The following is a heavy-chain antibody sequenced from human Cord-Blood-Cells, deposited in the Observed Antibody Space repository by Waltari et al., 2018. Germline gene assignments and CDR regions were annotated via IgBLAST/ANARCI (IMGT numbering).Heavy chain of an antibody. J-gene: IGHJ3*02. CDR2: ISAYKGNT. Sequence: QVQLVQSGAEVKKPGASVKVSCKASGYTFTSYGISWVRQALGQGLEWMGWISAYKGNTNYAQKLQGRVTMTTDTSTSTAYMELRSLRSDDTAVYYCARDRGDYYDILTGYYAFDIWGQGTMVTVSS. CDR1: GYTFTSYG. V-gene: IGHV1-18*01. D-gene: IGHD3-9*01. CDR3: ARDRGDYYDILTGYYAFDI.